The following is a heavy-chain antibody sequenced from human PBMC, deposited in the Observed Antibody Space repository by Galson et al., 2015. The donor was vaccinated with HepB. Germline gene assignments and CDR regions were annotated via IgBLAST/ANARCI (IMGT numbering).Heavy chain of an antibody. CDR1: GFTFRYYA. V-gene: IGHV3-23*01. D-gene: IGHD6-19*01. J-gene: IGHJ4*02. CDR2: ITPSGANI. CDR3: AKVFPEKTDGWYRQALYYFDS. Sequence: SLRISCAASGFTFRYYAMSWVRQAPGKGLEWVSGITPSGANIYSADSMKGRFTISRDNSQNTLFLQMNSLRADDTAIYFCAKVFPEKTDGWYRQALYYFDSWGQGTRVTVSS.